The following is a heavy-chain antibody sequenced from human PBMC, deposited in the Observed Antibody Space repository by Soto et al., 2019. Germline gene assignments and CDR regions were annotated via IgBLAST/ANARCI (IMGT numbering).Heavy chain of an antibody. V-gene: IGHV1-18*01. CDR1: GYTFTSYD. J-gene: IGHJ5*02. Sequence: ASVKVSCKASGYTFTSYDISWVRQAPGQGLEWMGWIATYNSNKNYAQKFQGRLTLTTDTSTSTGYMELKSLEYDDTAVYYCARVLRGVVNWFDPWGQGTLVTVSS. CDR2: IATYNSNK. D-gene: IGHD3-10*01. CDR3: ARVLRGVVNWFDP.